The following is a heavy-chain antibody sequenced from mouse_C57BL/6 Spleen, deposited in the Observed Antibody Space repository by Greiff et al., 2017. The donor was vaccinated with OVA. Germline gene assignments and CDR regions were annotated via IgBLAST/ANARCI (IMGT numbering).Heavy chain of an antibody. Sequence: EVQLQQSGPELVKPGASVKISCKASGYTFTDYYMNWVKQSHGKSLEWIGDINPNNGGTSYNQKFKGKATLTVDKSSSTAYMELRSLTSEDSAVYYGARLDFDYWGQGTTLTVSS. CDR1: GYTFTDYY. J-gene: IGHJ2*01. CDR3: ARLDFDY. CDR2: INPNNGGT. V-gene: IGHV1-26*01.